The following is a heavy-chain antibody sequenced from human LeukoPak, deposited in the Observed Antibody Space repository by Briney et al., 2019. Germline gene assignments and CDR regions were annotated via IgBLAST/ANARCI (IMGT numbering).Heavy chain of an antibody. Sequence: GGSLRLSCAASGFTFDDYGMSWVRQAPGKGLEWVSGINWNGGSTGYADSVKGRFTISRDNAKNSLYLQMNSLRAEDTAVYYCARADNSGSYYYGMDVWGQGTTVTVSS. CDR3: ARADNSGSYYYGMDV. J-gene: IGHJ6*02. V-gene: IGHV3-20*04. D-gene: IGHD1-26*01. CDR2: INWNGGST. CDR1: GFTFDDYG.